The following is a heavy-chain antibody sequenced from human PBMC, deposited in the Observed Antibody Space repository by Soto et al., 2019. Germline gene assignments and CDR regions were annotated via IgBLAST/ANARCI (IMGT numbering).Heavy chain of an antibody. Sequence: QVQLVQSGAEVTKPGASVKVSCKVSGSTLTELSMHWVRQAPGKGLEWMGGFDPEDGETIYAQNCQGRVTMTVDTSTDTAYVELSSLRSEDTAVYYCATKSRHIVVGPRDWFDPWGKGTLVTVSS. CDR1: GSTLTELS. J-gene: IGHJ5*02. V-gene: IGHV1-24*01. CDR2: FDPEDGET. CDR3: ATKSRHIVVGPRDWFDP. D-gene: IGHD2-21*01.